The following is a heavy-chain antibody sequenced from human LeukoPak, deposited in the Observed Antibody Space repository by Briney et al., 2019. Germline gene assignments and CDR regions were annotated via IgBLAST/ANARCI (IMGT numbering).Heavy chain of an antibody. CDR2: ISYGGSYK. V-gene: IGHV3-30*18. Sequence: QPGRSLRLSCAASGFTFSSYGMHWVRQAPGKGLEWVAVISYGGSYKYYADSVKGRFTISRDNSKNTLYLQMNSLRAEDTAVYYCAKVGDYGDYALDYWGEGTLVTVSS. D-gene: IGHD4-17*01. CDR1: GFTFSSYG. CDR3: AKVGDYGDYALDY. J-gene: IGHJ4*02.